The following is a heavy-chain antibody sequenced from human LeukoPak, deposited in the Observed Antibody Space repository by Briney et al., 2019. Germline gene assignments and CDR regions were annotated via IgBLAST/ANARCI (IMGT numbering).Heavy chain of an antibody. CDR1: GYTFTSYD. V-gene: IGHV1-8*03. D-gene: IGHD3-3*01. Sequence: GASVKVSCKASGYTFTSYDINWVRQATGQGLEWMGWMNPNSGNTGYAQKFQGRVTITRNTSISTAYMELSSLRSEDTAVYYCARGKTIFGVVISWFDPWGQGTLVTVSS. CDR2: MNPNSGNT. CDR3: ARGKTIFGVVISWFDP. J-gene: IGHJ5*02.